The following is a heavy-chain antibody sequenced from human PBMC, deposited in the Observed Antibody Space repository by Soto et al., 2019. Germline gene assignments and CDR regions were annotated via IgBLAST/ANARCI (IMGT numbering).Heavy chain of an antibody. Sequence: SVKFSCKASGGTFSSYAISWVRQAPGQGLEWMGGIIPTFGTANYAQKFQGRVTITADKSTSTAYMELSSLRSEDTAVYYCARDGRSYNWSDERHIYYYGMDVWGQGTTVTVSS. D-gene: IGHD1-20*01. CDR1: GGTFSSYA. J-gene: IGHJ6*02. CDR2: IIPTFGTA. V-gene: IGHV1-69*06. CDR3: ARDGRSYNWSDERHIYYYGMDV.